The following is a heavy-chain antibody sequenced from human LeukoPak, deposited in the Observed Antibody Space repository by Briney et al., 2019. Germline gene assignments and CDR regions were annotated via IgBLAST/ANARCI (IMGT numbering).Heavy chain of an antibody. V-gene: IGHV3-74*01. Sequence: PGGSLRPSCAASGFTFSDSWMHWVRQAPGKGLIWVSHINTDGSSTRYADSVKGRFTISRDNAKNTLYLQMNSLRAEDTAVYYCARPTGRGFDLWGRGTLVTVSS. CDR3: ARPTGRGFDL. CDR1: GFTFSDSW. D-gene: IGHD3-9*01. J-gene: IGHJ2*01. CDR2: INTDGSST.